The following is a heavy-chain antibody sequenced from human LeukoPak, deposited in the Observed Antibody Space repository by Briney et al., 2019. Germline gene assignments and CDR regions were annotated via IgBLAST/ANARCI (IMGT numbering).Heavy chain of an antibody. J-gene: IGHJ4*02. CDR1: GGSISSYY. CDR3: ARLPGY. CDR2: IYYSGST. V-gene: IGHV4-59*08. Sequence: SETLSLTCTVSGGSISSYYWSWIRQPPGKGLEWIGYIYYSGSTNYNPSLKSRVTISVDTSKNQFSLKLSSVTAADTAVYYCARLPGYWGQGTLVTVSS.